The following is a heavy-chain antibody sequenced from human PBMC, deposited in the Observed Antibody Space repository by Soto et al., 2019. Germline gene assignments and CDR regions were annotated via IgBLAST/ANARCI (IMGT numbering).Heavy chain of an antibody. CDR2: INPNSGGT. CDR3: ARARVGATPPDY. CDR1: GYTFTGCY. D-gene: IGHD1-26*01. V-gene: IGHV1-2*02. Sequence: ASVKVSCKASGYTFTGCYMHWVRQAPGQGLEWMGWINPNSGGTNYAQKFQGRVTMTRDTSISTAYMELSRLRSDDTAVYYCARARVGATPPDYWGQGTLVTVPQ. J-gene: IGHJ4*02.